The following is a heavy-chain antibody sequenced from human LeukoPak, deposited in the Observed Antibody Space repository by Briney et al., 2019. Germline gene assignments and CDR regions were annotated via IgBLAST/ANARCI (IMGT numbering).Heavy chain of an antibody. Sequence: GGSLRLSCAASGFTFSRYSMNWVRQAPGMGLEWVSAISGSGGSTYYADSVKGRFTISRDNSKNTLYLQMNSLRAEDTAVYYCAKRGGYCTNGVCYPRPVDYWGQGTLVTVSS. V-gene: IGHV3-23*01. D-gene: IGHD2-8*01. CDR3: AKRGGYCTNGVCYPRPVDY. CDR2: ISGSGGST. J-gene: IGHJ4*02. CDR1: GFTFSRYS.